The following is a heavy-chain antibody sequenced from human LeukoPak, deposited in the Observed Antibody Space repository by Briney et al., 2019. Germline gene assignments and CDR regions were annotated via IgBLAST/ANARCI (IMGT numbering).Heavy chain of an antibody. D-gene: IGHD1-26*01. CDR1: GFTFRTYS. CDR2: VSADGRTQ. V-gene: IGHV3-30*03. CDR3: ARDKSLLSGSYYDY. Sequence: PGGSLRLSCAASGFTFRTYSIHWVRQAPGKGLEWVTVVSADGRTQLYLKGRFTISRDNSLNTLHLQMNSLRAEDTAVYYCARDKSLLSGSYYDYWGQGTLVTVSS. J-gene: IGHJ4*02.